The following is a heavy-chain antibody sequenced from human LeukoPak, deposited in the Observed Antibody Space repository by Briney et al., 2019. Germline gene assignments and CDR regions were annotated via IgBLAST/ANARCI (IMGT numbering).Heavy chain of an antibody. D-gene: IGHD3-9*01. V-gene: IGHV4-59*01. CDR3: ARSLTGDRDY. CDR1: GDSIIGYY. Sequence: PSETLSLTCTVSGDSIIGYYWSWIRQPPGKGLEWIGYIHYSGSTNYNPSLKSRVTISVDTSRSHFSLKLSSATAADTAVYYCARSLTGDRDYWGQGTLVTVSS. CDR2: IHYSGST. J-gene: IGHJ4*02.